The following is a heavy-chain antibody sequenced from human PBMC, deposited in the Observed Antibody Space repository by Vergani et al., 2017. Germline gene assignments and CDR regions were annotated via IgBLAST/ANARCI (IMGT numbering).Heavy chain of an antibody. J-gene: IGHJ5*02. Sequence: QVQLVQSGAEVKKPGSSVKVSCKASGGTFSSYAISWVRQAPGQGLEWMGGIIPIFGTANYAQKFQGRVTITADESTSTAYMELSSLRFEDTAMYYCARGWTNWELLRSSWFDPWGQGTLVTVSS. CDR3: ARGWTNWELLRSSWFDP. CDR1: GGTFSSYA. CDR2: IIPIFGTA. V-gene: IGHV1-69*01. D-gene: IGHD1-26*01.